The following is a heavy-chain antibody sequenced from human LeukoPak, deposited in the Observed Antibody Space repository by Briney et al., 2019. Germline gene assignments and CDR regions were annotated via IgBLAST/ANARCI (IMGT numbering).Heavy chain of an antibody. Sequence: SVKVSCKASGGTFSSYAISWVRQAPGQGLEWMGRIIPILGIANYAQKFQGRVTMTEDTSTDTAYMELSSLRSEDTAVYYCATDSSGIEYYFDYWGQGTLVTVSS. D-gene: IGHD6-19*01. CDR2: IIPILGIA. V-gene: IGHV1-69*04. CDR3: ATDSSGIEYYFDY. J-gene: IGHJ4*02. CDR1: GGTFSSYA.